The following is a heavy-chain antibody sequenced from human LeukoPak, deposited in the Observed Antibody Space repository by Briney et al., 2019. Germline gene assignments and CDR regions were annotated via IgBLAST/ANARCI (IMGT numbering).Heavy chain of an antibody. Sequence: GSSVKVSCKASGGTFSSYAISWVRQVPGQGLEWMGGIIPIFGTANYAQKFQGRVTITADESTSTAYMELSSLRSEDTAVYYCARSVTIFGVVATMDVWGKGTTVTVSS. D-gene: IGHD3-3*01. CDR1: GGTFSSYA. CDR2: IIPIFGTA. CDR3: ARSVTIFGVVATMDV. V-gene: IGHV1-69*01. J-gene: IGHJ6*03.